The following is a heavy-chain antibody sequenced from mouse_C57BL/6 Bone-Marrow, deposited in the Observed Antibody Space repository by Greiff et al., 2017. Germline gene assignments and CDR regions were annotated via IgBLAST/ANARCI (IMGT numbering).Heavy chain of an antibody. J-gene: IGHJ4*01. CDR3: ARATVTTYCAMDY. CDR2: IYPGGGYT. D-gene: IGHD2-2*01. V-gene: IGHV1-63*01. Sequence: VQLQQSGAELVRPGASVKMSCKASGYTFTNYWIGWVKQRPGHGLEWIGDIYPGGGYTNYTEKFKGKATLTADKSSSTAYMQFISLTSEDSSIYYCARATVTTYCAMDYWGQGTSVTVSS. CDR1: GYTFTNYW.